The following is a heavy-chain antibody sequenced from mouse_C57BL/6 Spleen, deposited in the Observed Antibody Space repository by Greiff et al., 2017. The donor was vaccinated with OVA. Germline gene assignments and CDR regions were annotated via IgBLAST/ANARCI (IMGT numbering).Heavy chain of an antibody. CDR3: AREGDYDVAY. D-gene: IGHD2-4*01. J-gene: IGHJ3*01. CDR2: IDPSDSET. Sequence: QVQLQQPGAELVRPGSSVKLSCKASGYTFTSYWMQWVKQRPIQGLEWIGNIDPSDSETHYNQKFKDKATLTVDKSSSTAYMQLSSLTSEDSAVYYCAREGDYDVAYWGQGTLVTVSA. V-gene: IGHV1-52*01. CDR1: GYTFTSYW.